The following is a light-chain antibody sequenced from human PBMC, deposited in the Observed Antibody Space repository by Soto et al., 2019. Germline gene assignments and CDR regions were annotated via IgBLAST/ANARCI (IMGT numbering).Light chain of an antibody. CDR3: CSYARSTSYV. CDR2: DVT. V-gene: IGLV2-14*01. Sequence: QSALTQPASVSGSPGQSITISCTGTSSDVGGYNFVSWYQQYPGKAPKLMIHDVTSRPSGVSNRFPGSKSGTTASLTISGLQAEDEADYYCCSYARSTSYVFGTGTKVTVL. CDR1: SSDVGGYNF. J-gene: IGLJ1*01.